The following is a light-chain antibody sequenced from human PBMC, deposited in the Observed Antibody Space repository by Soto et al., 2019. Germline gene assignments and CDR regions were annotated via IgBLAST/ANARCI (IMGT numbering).Light chain of an antibody. J-gene: IGKJ4*02. CDR3: QQASSFPLT. V-gene: IGKV1-12*01. CDR2: VTS. Sequence: DIQMTQSPSSVSASVGDRVTITCRASQDIRTWLAWYQVRPGEAPKAVIYVTSSLHNGVPQRFSGSGSGTDFTLTISGLQPEDFATYYCQQASSFPLTFGGGTRVEMK. CDR1: QDIRTW.